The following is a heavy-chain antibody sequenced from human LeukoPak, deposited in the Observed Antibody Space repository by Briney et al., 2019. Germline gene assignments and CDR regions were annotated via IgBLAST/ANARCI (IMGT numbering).Heavy chain of an antibody. J-gene: IGHJ6*03. D-gene: IGHD3-16*01. CDR3: AKQGAVRQNYYMDV. V-gene: IGHV1-69*06. CDR1: GGSFSSYA. CDR2: IIPIFGTP. Sequence: SVNVSCKASGGSFSSYAITWVRQAPGQGLEWMGRIIPIFGTPTYAQKFQGRVTITADMGSSTAYLELTSLTSEDTARYFCAKQGAVRQNYYMDVWGSGTTVTVSS.